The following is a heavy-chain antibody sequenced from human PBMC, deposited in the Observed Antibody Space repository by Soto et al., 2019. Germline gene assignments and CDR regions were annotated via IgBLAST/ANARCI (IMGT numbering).Heavy chain of an antibody. Sequence: SETLSLTCAVSGGSFTSNNWWTWVRQPPGQGLEWIGEIYRTGSTNYNPSLKSRVTISLDKSENQFSLKVTSLTAADTAVYYCASRDPGTSVDYWGQGTLITVSS. J-gene: IGHJ4*02. V-gene: IGHV4-4*02. CDR1: GGSFTSNNW. CDR2: IYRTGST. CDR3: ASRDPGTSVDY. D-gene: IGHD1-7*01.